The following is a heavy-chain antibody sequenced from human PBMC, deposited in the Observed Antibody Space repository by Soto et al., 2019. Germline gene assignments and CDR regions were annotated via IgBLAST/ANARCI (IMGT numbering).Heavy chain of an antibody. D-gene: IGHD4-17*01. CDR3: ARVRPADYVGNYSNGMDV. CDR1: GGTLSNYA. V-gene: IGHV1-69*01. Sequence: QVQLVQSGAEVKKPGSSVKVSCKASGGTLSNYAFTWVRQSPGQGLEWMGGIIPIFNTANYAQRFQGRVTITADDSTSTAYMELNSLGSEDTAVYYCARVRPADYVGNYSNGMDVLGQGTPVTVSS. CDR2: IIPIFNTA. J-gene: IGHJ6*02.